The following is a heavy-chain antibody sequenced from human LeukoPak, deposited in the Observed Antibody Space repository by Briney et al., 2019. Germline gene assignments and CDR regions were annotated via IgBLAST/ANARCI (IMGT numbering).Heavy chain of an antibody. CDR1: GGSFSGYY. CDR2: INHSGST. CDR3: ARAPPSRSSSGDFDY. V-gene: IGHV4-34*01. Sequence: PSETLSLTCAVYGGSFSGYYWSWIRQPPGKGLEWIGEINHSGSTNYNPSLKSRVTISVDTSKNQFSLKLSSVTAADTAVYYCARAPPSRSSSGDFDYWGQGTLVTVSS. J-gene: IGHJ4*02. D-gene: IGHD6-6*01.